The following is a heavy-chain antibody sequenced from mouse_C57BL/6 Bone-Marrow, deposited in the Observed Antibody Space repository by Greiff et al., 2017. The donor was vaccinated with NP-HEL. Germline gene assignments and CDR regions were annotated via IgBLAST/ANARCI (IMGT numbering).Heavy chain of an antibody. CDR3: TTRWFAY. V-gene: IGHV14-4*01. CDR2: IDPENGDT. CDR1: GFNIKDDY. Sequence: VQLQQSGAELVRPGASVKLSCTASGFNIKDDYMHWVKQRPEQGLEWIGWIDPENGDTEYASKFQGKATITAYTSSNTAYLQLSSLTSEDTAVYYCTTRWFAYWGQGTLVTVSA. J-gene: IGHJ3*01.